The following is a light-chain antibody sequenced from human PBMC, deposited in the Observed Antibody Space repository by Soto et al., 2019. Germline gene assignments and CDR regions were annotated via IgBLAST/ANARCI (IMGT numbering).Light chain of an antibody. CDR1: SSYVGGYNY. Sequence: QSALTQPASVSGSPGQSITISCTGTSSYVGGYNYVSWYQQHPGKAPTLMIYDVSNRPSGVSNRFSGSKSGNTASLTISGLQAEDEADYYCSSYTSSSTLVVFGGGTKLTVL. CDR3: SSYTSSSTLVV. CDR2: DVS. V-gene: IGLV2-14*01. J-gene: IGLJ2*01.